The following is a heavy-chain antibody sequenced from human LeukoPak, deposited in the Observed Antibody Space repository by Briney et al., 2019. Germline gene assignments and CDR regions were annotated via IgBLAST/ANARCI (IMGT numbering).Heavy chain of an antibody. V-gene: IGHV4-39*01. D-gene: IGHD2-8*01. CDR2: IYYDGST. CDR3: AGQGGGVALDY. J-gene: IGHJ4*02. Sequence: SETLSLTCIVSGGSMRSTRYYWDWIRQPPGKGLEWIGTIYYDGSTSHYTPSLKSRVTMFVDTAKNHFPLNLSSVTAADTSVYYFAGQGGGVALDYWGQGMLVTVSS. CDR1: GGSMRSTRYY.